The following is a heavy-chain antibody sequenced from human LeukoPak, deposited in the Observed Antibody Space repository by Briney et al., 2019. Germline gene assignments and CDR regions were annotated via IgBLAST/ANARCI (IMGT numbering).Heavy chain of an antibody. D-gene: IGHD2-21*02. J-gene: IGHJ6*03. V-gene: IGHV4-38-2*02. CDR3: ARSGSTGDYYYYYYMDV. CDR2: IYHSGST. CDR1: GYSISSGYY. Sequence: SETLSLTCTVSGYSISSGYYWGWIRQPPGKGLEWIGSIYHSGSTYYNPSLKSRVTISVDTSKNQFSLKLSSVTAADTAVYYCARSGSTGDYYYYYYMDVWGKGTTVTVSS.